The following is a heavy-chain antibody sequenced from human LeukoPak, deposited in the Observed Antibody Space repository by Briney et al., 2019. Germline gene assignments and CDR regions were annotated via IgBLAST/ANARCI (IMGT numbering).Heavy chain of an antibody. Sequence: GGSLRLSCAVPGFTFSSYVMSWVRQAPGKGLEWVSGINGGGGTYYADYVKGRFTISRDNSKNTLYLQMNSLTADDTAVYYCEAHLYSGNLPDYWGQGTLVAVSS. V-gene: IGHV3-23*01. CDR1: GFTFSSYV. D-gene: IGHD1-26*01. CDR2: INGGGGT. CDR3: EAHLYSGNLPDY. J-gene: IGHJ4*02.